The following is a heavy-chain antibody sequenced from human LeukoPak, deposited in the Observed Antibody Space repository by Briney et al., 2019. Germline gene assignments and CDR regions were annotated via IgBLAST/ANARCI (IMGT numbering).Heavy chain of an antibody. V-gene: IGHV4-34*01. CDR1: GGSFSGYY. J-gene: IGHJ4*02. D-gene: IGHD3-22*01. Sequence: SETLSLTCAVYGGSFSGYYWSWIRQPPGKGLEWIGEINHSGSTNYNPSLKSRVTISVDTSKNQFSLKLSSVTAADTAVYYCARDEYYYDSRGYSYYFDYWGQGTLVTVSS. CDR3: ARDEYYYDSRGYSYYFDY. CDR2: INHSGST.